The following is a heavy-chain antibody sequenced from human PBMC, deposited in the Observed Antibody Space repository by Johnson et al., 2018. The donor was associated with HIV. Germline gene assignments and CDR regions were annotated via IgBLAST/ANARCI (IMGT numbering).Heavy chain of an antibody. D-gene: IGHD6-13*01. V-gene: IGHV3-15*01. CDR1: GFPFSSYG. J-gene: IGHJ3*02. CDR2: INRKTDGGTT. CDR3: AREGAAAGPTDAFDI. Sequence: VQLVESGGGAVQPGRSLRLSCAASGFPFSSYGMHWVRQAPGKGLEWLGRINRKTDGGTTDYAAPVKGRFTISRDDSKNTLYLQMNSLRAEDTAVYYCAREGAAAGPTDAFDIWGQGTMVTVSS.